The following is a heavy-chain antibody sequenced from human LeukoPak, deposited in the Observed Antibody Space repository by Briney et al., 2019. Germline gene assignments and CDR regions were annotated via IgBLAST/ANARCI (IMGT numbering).Heavy chain of an antibody. CDR3: ARDGQLVPFDY. D-gene: IGHD6-6*01. Sequence: GASVKVSCKASGYTFTSYDINWVRQATGQGLEWMGWINPNSGGTNYAQKFQGRVTMTRDTSISTAYMELSRLRSDDTAVYYCARDGQLVPFDYWGQGTLVTVSS. CDR1: GYTFTSYD. V-gene: IGHV1-2*02. CDR2: INPNSGGT. J-gene: IGHJ4*02.